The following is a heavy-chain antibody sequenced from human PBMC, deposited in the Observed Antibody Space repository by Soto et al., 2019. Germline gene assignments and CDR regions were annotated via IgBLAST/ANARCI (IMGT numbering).Heavy chain of an antibody. J-gene: IGHJ6*02. CDR1: GGTMSSYY. CDR2: IYSSGST. Sequence: SETLSLTCTVSGGTMSSYYWSWIRQPAGKGLEWIGRIYSSGSTDYNPSLKSRVTMSIDTSKNQFSLKLSSVTAADTAVYFCARVKTVDYYVMGVWGQATTGTVSS. V-gene: IGHV4-4*07. CDR3: ARVKTVDYYVMGV.